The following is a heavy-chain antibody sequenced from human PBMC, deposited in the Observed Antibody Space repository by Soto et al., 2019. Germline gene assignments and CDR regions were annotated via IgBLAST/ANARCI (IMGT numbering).Heavy chain of an antibody. J-gene: IGHJ6*02. CDR3: ARSLLDEYSSSWRSAYYGMDV. V-gene: IGHV1-2*02. CDR1: GFTFSAYY. D-gene: IGHD6-13*01. Sequence: QVQLVQSGAELKKPGASVKVSCKASGFTFSAYYIYWVRQAPGHGLEWIGWINPNRGGTNNAQKFPGRVTMTRDTSTRTVYMELSALIPDDTAVYYCARSLLDEYSSSWRSAYYGMDVWGQGTTVTVSS. CDR2: INPNRGGT.